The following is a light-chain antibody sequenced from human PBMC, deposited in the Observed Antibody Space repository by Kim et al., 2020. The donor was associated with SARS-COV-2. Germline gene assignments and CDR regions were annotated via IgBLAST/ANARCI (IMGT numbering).Light chain of an antibody. V-gene: IGKV1-9*01. CDR1: QGMMRI. Sequence: ASLGDRVPLPFRASQGMMRILALSQQNPGSAPTLLIYSASPLQSGVPSRFSGSVSGTEFTLTLRSLPPGVFAAYYCQKLNSAPLTFGGGTKVDIK. J-gene: IGKJ4*01. CDR3: QKLNSAPLT. CDR2: SAS.